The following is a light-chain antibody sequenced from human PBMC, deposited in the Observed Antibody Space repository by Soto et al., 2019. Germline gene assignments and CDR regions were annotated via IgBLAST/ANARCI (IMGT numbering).Light chain of an antibody. V-gene: IGKV3-20*01. CDR2: GAS. CDR1: QSVSSY. CDR3: QQYGSSPWT. J-gene: IGKJ1*01. Sequence: EIVLTQSPATLSLSPGERATLSCRASQSVSSYLAWYQQKPGQAPRLLIYGASSRATGVPDRFSGSGSGTDFTLTISRLEPEDFEVYYCQQYGSSPWTSGQGTKVDIK.